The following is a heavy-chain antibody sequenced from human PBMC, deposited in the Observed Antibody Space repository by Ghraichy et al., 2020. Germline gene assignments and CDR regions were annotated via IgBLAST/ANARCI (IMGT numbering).Heavy chain of an antibody. D-gene: IGHD3-22*01. V-gene: IGHV3-23*01. CDR3: AKEATHYYDDPWRSWYFDL. CDR2: ISGSGGST. Sequence: GGSLRLSCAASGFTFSSYAMSWVRQAPGKGLEWVSAISGSGGSTYYADSVKGRFTISRDNSKNTLYLQMNSLRAEDTAVYYCAKEATHYYDDPWRSWYFDLWGRGTLVTVSS. J-gene: IGHJ2*01. CDR1: GFTFSSYA.